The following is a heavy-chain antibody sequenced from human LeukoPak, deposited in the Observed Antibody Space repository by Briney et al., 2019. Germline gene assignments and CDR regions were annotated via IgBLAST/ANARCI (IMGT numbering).Heavy chain of an antibody. CDR3: ARVIGYCSSTSCWAFDY. V-gene: IGHV4-4*02. D-gene: IGHD2-2*03. CDR1: GGSISSSNW. CDR2: IYHSGST. J-gene: IGHJ4*02. Sequence: KPSGTLSLTCAVSGGSISSSNWWSWVRQPPGKGLEWIGEIYHSGSTNYNPSLKSRVTISVDKSKNQFSLKLSSVTAADTAVYYCARVIGYCSSTSCWAFDYWGQGTLVTVSS.